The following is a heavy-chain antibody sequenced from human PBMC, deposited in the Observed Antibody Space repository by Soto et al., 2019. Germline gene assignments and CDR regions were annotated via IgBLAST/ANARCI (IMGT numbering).Heavy chain of an antibody. CDR2: SSAYNGNT. CDR3: AGDFRVGATPPYYFDY. J-gene: IGHJ4*02. V-gene: IGHV1-18*01. Sequence: QVQLVQSGAEVKKPGASVKVSCKASGYTFTSYGIIWVLKAPGQGLEWMGWSSAYNGNTNYAQKLQGRVPMTTDTSTSTAYMELRSLGSDDTAVYCCAGDFRVGATPPYYFDYWGQGTLVTVS. CDR1: GYTFTSYG. D-gene: IGHD1-26*01.